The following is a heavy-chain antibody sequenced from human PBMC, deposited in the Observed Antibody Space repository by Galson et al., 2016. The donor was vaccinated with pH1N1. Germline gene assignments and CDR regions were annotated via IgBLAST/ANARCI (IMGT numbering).Heavy chain of an antibody. D-gene: IGHD6-19*01. CDR2: IYTNGST. Sequence: LSLTCTVSGGSISSGGYYWSWIRQPAGKGLEYIGYIYTNGSTNYNPSLKSRVTISVDTSKNQFSLKLSSVTAADTAVYYCARTHYISDPYYYYYMDVWGKGTTVTVSS. J-gene: IGHJ6*03. CDR3: ARTHYISDPYYYYYMDV. CDR1: GGSISSGGYY. V-gene: IGHV4-61*09.